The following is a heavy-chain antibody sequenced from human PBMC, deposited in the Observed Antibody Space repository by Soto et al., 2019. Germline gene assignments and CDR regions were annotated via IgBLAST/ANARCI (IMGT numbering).Heavy chain of an antibody. D-gene: IGHD3-22*01. Sequence: QVQLVESGGGLVKPGGSLRLSCAASGFTFSDYYMSWIRQAPGKGLEWVSYISSSGRTIYYADSVKGRFTISRDNAKXSXYXKMNSLRAEDTAVYYCARQKAGTAEWLSLYAPGMDVWGQGTTVTVSS. CDR2: ISSSGRTI. V-gene: IGHV3-11*01. CDR1: GFTFSDYY. CDR3: ARQKAGTAEWLSLYAPGMDV. J-gene: IGHJ6*02.